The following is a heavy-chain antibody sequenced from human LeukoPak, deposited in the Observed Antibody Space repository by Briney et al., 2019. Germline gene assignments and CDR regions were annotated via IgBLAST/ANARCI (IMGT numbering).Heavy chain of an antibody. D-gene: IGHD5-18*01. CDR1: GFTFSSYA. J-gene: IGHJ4*02. CDR2: ISGSGDNT. CDR3: AKDRYPRGYSYGPFDY. Sequence: PGGSLGLSCEVSGFTFSSYAMSWVRQAPGKGLEWVSAISGSGDNTYYADSVKGRFTISRDNSKNTLYLQLDSLRADDTAVYYCAKDRYPRGYSYGPFDYWGQGTLVTVSS. V-gene: IGHV3-23*01.